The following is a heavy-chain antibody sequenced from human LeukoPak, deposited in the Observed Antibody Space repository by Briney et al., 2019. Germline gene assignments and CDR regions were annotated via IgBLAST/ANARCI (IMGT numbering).Heavy chain of an antibody. J-gene: IGHJ6*02. V-gene: IGHV3-74*01. Sequence: GGSLRLSCAASGFTINTYWMHWVRQAPGKGLVWVSRIHSDGSTTNYADSVKGRFTISRDNAKNTLYLQMNSLGVEDTAVYYCVRDRGDGRNYYYGMDVWGQGTTVTVSS. CDR2: IHSDGSTT. CDR3: VRDRGDGRNYYYGMDV. CDR1: GFTINTYW. D-gene: IGHD2-8*01.